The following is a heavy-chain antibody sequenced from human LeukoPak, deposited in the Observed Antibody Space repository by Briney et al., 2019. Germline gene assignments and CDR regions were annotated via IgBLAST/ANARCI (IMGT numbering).Heavy chain of an antibody. CDR1: GFTFSSYG. D-gene: IGHD1-26*01. V-gene: IGHV3-30*18. J-gene: IGHJ4*02. CDR2: ISYDGSNK. Sequence: GGSLRLSCAASGFTFSSYGMHWVRQAPGKGLEWVAVISYDGSNKYYADSVKGRFTISRDNSKNTLYLQMNSLRAEDTAVYYCAKPYSGSSPGFDYWGQGTLVTVSS. CDR3: AKPYSGSSPGFDY.